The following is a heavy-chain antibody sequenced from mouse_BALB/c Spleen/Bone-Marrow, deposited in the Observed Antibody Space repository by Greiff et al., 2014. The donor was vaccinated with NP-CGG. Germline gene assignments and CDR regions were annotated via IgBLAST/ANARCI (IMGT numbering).Heavy chain of an antibody. CDR1: GYTFSNYW. J-gene: IGHJ2*01. D-gene: IGHD3-1*01. Sequence: VQLQQSGTVLARPGAAVKMSCKASGYTFSNYWMHWVKQRPGQGLEWIGTIYPGNSDTTYNQKFKGKATLTAVTSTSTAYMELSSLTNEDSAVYYCTTLARNKFDYWGQGTLSQSPQ. CDR3: TTLARNKFDY. CDR2: IYPGNSDT. V-gene: IGHV1-5*01.